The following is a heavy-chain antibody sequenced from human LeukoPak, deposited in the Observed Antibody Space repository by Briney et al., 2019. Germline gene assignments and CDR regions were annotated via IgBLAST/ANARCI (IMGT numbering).Heavy chain of an antibody. CDR2: IYTSGST. J-gene: IGHJ5*02. V-gene: IGHV4-61*02. CDR3: ASPLNLPFDP. CDR1: GDSITSGTYY. Sequence: KPSETLPLTCTVSGDSITSGTYYWTWIRQPAGKGLEWIGRIYTSGSTNYNPSLKSRVTISVDTSKNQFSLKLSSVTAADTAVYYCASPLNLPFDPWGQGTLVTVS.